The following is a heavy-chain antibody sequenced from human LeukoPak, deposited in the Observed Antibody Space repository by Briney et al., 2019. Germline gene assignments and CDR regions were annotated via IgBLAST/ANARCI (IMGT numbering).Heavy chain of an antibody. CDR3: AKGIYSSGWSYFDY. J-gene: IGHJ4*01. D-gene: IGHD6-19*01. CDR2: LSGSGITT. CDR1: GFTFSNSA. V-gene: IGHV3-23*01. Sequence: WGSLRLSCAASGFTFSNSAMSWVRKAPGKGLEWVSTLSGSGITTYYADSVKGRFTISRDNSKNTLYLQMNSLRAEDTAVYYCAKGIYSSGWSYFDYWGHGTLVTVSS.